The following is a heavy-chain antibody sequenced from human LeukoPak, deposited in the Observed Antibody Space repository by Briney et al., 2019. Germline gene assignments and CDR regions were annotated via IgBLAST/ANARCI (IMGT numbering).Heavy chain of an antibody. CDR1: GFTFSGSA. D-gene: IGHD4-17*01. V-gene: IGHV3-73*01. CDR3: AKEWGVDYGLRY. J-gene: IGHJ4*02. Sequence: GGSLRLSCAASGFTFSGSAMHWVRQASGKGLEWVGRIRSKANSYATAYAASVKGRFTISRDDSKNTAYLQMNSLKTEDTAVYYCAKEWGVDYGLRYWGQGTLVTVSS. CDR2: IRSKANSYAT.